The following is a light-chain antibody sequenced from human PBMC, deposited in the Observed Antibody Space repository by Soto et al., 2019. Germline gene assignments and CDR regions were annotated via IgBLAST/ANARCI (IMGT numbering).Light chain of an antibody. CDR2: GNN. CDR1: SSNIGAGYD. V-gene: IGLV1-40*01. Sequence: QSVLTQPPSVSGAPGQRVTISCTGSSSNIGAGYDVHWYQQLPGTAPKLLIYGNNNRPSGVPDRFSGSKSDTSASLAITGLQAEDEADYHCQSFDSSLSGSVFGGGTQLTVL. CDR3: QSFDSSLSGSV. J-gene: IGLJ7*01.